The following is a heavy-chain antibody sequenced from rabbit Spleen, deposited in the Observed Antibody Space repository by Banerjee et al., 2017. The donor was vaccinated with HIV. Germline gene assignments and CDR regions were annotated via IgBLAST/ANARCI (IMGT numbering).Heavy chain of an antibody. CDR3: ARWDSYGDSNL. D-gene: IGHD2-1*01. Sequence: QEQLVESGGGLVKPEGSLKLSCTASGFSFSNKAVMCWVRQAPGKGLEWIACINGDSGSAYYASWAKGRFTISKTSSTAVTLQMTSLTAADTATYFCARWDSYGDSNLWGPGTLVTVS. CDR2: INGDSGSA. CDR1: GFSFSNKAV. J-gene: IGHJ4*01. V-gene: IGHV1S45*01.